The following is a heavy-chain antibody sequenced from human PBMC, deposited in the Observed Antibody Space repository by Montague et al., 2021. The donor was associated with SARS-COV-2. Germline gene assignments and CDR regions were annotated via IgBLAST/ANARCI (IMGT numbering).Heavy chain of an antibody. CDR3: ASSYGFWYFAY. CDR1: GFTFTNFA. V-gene: IGHV3-23*01. CDR2: IDTSGGDT. Sequence: SLRLSSAASGFTFTNFAMTWVRQAPGEGLEWVSSIDTSGGDTYYADSVKGRFTISRDNSRNTVYLQLNSLRAEDTALYYCASSYGFWYFAYWGQGTLVTVSS. D-gene: IGHD4-17*01. J-gene: IGHJ4*02.